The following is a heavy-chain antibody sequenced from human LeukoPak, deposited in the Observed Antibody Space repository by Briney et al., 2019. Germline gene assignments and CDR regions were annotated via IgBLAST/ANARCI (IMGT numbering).Heavy chain of an antibody. Sequence: GGSLRLSCAASGFTFNSYWMSWVRQAPGKGLEWVATMNQDGSEKYYMDSLEGRFIISRDNAKNSLYLQMNSLRAEDTAVYYCARVRGWLAFDYWGQGTLVTVSS. CDR2: MNQDGSEK. CDR3: ARVRGWLAFDY. D-gene: IGHD6-19*01. CDR1: GFTFNSYW. V-gene: IGHV3-7*01. J-gene: IGHJ4*02.